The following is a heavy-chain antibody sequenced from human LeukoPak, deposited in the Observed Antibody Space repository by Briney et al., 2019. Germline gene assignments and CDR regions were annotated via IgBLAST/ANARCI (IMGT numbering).Heavy chain of an antibody. V-gene: IGHV3-30*02. CDR1: GFTFSSYG. CDR3: AKDHLGYCSSTSCSGGSDY. D-gene: IGHD2-2*01. CDR2: IRYDGSNK. J-gene: IGHJ4*02. Sequence: GGSLRLSCAASGFTFSSYGMHWVRQAPGKGLEWVAFIRYDGSNKYYADSVKGRFTISRDNSKNTLYLQMNSLRAEDKAVYYCAKDHLGYCSSTSCSGGSDYWGQGTLVTVSS.